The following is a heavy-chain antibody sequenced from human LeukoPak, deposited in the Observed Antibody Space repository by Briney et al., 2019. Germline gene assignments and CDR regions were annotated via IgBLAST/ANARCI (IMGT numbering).Heavy chain of an antibody. CDR3: AKDLSITIFGVVIRPFDI. J-gene: IGHJ3*02. V-gene: IGHV3-23*01. D-gene: IGHD3-3*01. CDR1: GFTFSSYA. CDR2: ISGSGGST. Sequence: GGSLRLSRAAPGFTFSSYAMSWVRQAPGKGLEWVSAISGSGGSTYYADSVKGRFTISRDNSKNTLYLQMNSLRAEDTAVYYCAKDLSITIFGVVIRPFDIWGQGTMVTVSS.